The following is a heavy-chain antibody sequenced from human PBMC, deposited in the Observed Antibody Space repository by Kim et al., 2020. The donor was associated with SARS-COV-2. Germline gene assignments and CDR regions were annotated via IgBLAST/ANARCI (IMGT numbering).Heavy chain of an antibody. J-gene: IGHJ4*02. CDR3: AREGSYGDYPN. Sequence: KYYADTVKGRLPISRDNSKKTLYLQMNSLRAEDTAVYYCAREGSYGDYPNWGQGTLVTVSS. V-gene: IGHV3-30*01. D-gene: IGHD4-17*01. CDR2: K.